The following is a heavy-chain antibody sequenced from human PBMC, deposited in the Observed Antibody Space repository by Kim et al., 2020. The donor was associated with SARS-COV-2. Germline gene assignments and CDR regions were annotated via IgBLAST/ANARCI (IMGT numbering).Heavy chain of an antibody. V-gene: IGHV4-31*03. J-gene: IGHJ4*02. CDR1: GGSISSGGYY. D-gene: IGHD1-26*01. CDR3: ARDVTGVGPTEHCFDY. CDR2: IYYSGTT. Sequence: SETLSLTCTVSGGSISSGGYYWSWIRQHPGKGLEWIGYIYYSGTTYYNPSLKSRVTISIDTSQNQFSLKLSSVTAADTAVYYCARDVTGVGPTEHCFDYWGQGTLLTVSS.